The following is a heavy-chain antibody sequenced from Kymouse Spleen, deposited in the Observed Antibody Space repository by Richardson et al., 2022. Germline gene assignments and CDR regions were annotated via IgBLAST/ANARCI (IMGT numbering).Heavy chain of an antibody. Sequence: QLQLQESGPGLVKPSETLSLTCTVSGGSISSSSYYWGWIRQPPGKGLEWIGSIYYSGSTYYNPSLKSRVTISVDTSKNQFSLKLSSVTAADTAVYYCASRYSSGWYDYYYYYGMDVWGQGTTVTVSS. V-gene: IGHV4-39*01. J-gene: IGHJ6*02. CDR1: GGSISSSSYY. D-gene: IGHD6-19*01. CDR2: IYYSGST. CDR3: ASRYSSGWYDYYYYYGMDV.